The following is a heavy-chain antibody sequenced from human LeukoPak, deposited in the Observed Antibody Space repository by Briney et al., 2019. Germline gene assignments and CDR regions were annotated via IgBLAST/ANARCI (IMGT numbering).Heavy chain of an antibody. CDR2: IYYSGST. CDR3: ARVSLSYGSGSYAEYFDL. CDR1: GYSISSGYY. V-gene: IGHV4-61*01. Sequence: PETLSLTCTVSGYSISSGYYWSWIRQPPGKGLEWIGYIYYSGSTNYNPSLKSRVTISVDTSKNQFSLKLSSVTAADTAVYYCARVSLSYGSGSYAEYFDLWGRGTLVTVSS. J-gene: IGHJ2*01. D-gene: IGHD3-10*01.